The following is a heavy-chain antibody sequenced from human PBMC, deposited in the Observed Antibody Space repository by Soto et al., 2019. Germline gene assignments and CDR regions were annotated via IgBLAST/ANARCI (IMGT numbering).Heavy chain of an antibody. Sequence: EVQLLESGGGLVQPGGSLRISCVGSGLTFSNYAMSWVRQAPGKGLEWVSGISGRGGSTTYYADPVKGRSTISRDKSKNTLFLLMNSLRAEDTAVYYCAKHYDFLTGAPGWGQGTLVTVSS. V-gene: IGHV3-23*01. D-gene: IGHD3-9*01. J-gene: IGHJ4*02. CDR3: AKHYDFLTGAPG. CDR1: GLTFSNYA. CDR2: ISGRGGSTT.